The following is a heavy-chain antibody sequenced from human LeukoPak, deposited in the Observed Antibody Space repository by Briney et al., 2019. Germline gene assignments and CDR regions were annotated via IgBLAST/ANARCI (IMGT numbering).Heavy chain of an antibody. Sequence: QPGGSLRLSCVVSGISLSNYAMTWVRQAPGKVLEWVSYISERGGSTTYADSVKGRFTISRDTSLNTLYLQMNNLRAEDTAVYFCAKRGVVIRGILVIGYHQEAYHYDFWGQGVLVTVSS. CDR3: AKRGVVIRGILVIGYHQEAYHYDF. J-gene: IGHJ4*02. CDR1: GISLSNYA. CDR2: ISERGGST. D-gene: IGHD3-10*01. V-gene: IGHV3-23*01.